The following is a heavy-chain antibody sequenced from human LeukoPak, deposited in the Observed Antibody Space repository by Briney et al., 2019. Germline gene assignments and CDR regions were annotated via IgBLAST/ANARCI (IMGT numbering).Heavy chain of an antibody. CDR2: ISGSGGST. D-gene: IGHD6-19*01. Sequence: GGSLRLSCAASGFTFSSYAMSWVRQAPGKGLEWVSAISGSGGSTYYADSVKGRFTISRDNAKNSLYLQMNSLRAEDTAVYYCARDREGSGWLYMDVWGKGTTVTISS. CDR1: GFTFSSYA. V-gene: IGHV3-23*01. J-gene: IGHJ6*03. CDR3: ARDREGSGWLYMDV.